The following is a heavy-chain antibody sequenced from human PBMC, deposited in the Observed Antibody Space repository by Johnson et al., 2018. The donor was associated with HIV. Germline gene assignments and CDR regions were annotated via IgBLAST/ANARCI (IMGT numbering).Heavy chain of an antibody. CDR3: SRHSPRGYSGYDAFDI. J-gene: IGHJ3*02. V-gene: IGHV3-30*04. CDR2: ISYDVNNK. D-gene: IGHD5-12*01. CDR1: GFTFSSYA. Sequence: VQLVESGGGVVQPGRSLRLSCAASGFTFSSYAMHWVRQAPGKGLEWVAVISYDVNNKYYADSVKGRFTISRDNAKNSLYLQMNSLRAEDTAVYYCSRHSPRGYSGYDAFDIWGQGTMVTVSS.